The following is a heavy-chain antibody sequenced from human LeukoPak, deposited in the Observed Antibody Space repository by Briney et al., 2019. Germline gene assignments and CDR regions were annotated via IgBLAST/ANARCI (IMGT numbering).Heavy chain of an antibody. CDR3: AKDRGIVVVPAALYPH. D-gene: IGHD2-2*01. CDR2: ISGSGGST. CDR1: GFTFSSYA. Sequence: GGSLRLSCAASGFTFSSYAMSWVRQAPGKGLEWVSAISGSGGSTCYADSVKGRFTISRDNSKNTLYLQMNSLRAEDTAVYYCAKDRGIVVVPAALYPHWGQGTLVTVSS. J-gene: IGHJ4*02. V-gene: IGHV3-23*01.